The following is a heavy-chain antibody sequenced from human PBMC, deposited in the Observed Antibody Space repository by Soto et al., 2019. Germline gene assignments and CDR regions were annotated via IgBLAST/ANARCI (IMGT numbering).Heavy chain of an antibody. CDR1: GYTFTSYD. J-gene: IGHJ6*02. D-gene: IGHD1-20*01. CDR2: MNPNSGNT. CDR3: AREITDYGMDV. Sequence: QVQLVQSGAEVKKPGASVKVSCKASGYTFTSYDINWVRQATGQGLEWMGWMNPNSGNTAYAQKFQGRVTMTRNTSISTAYMELSSLSAEAPALYYCAREITDYGMDVWGQGTTVTVSS. V-gene: IGHV1-8*01.